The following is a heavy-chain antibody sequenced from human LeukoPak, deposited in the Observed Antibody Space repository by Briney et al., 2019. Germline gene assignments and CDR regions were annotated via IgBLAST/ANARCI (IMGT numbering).Heavy chain of an antibody. CDR1: GYTFTSYY. V-gene: IGHV1-46*01. D-gene: IGHD6-19*01. CDR3: ARGGAYSSGWYEYYFDY. J-gene: IGHJ4*02. CDR2: INPSGGST. Sequence: ASVKVSCKASGYTFTSYYMHWVRQAPGQGLEWMGIINPSGGSTSYAQKFQGKVTMTRDMSTSTVYMELSSLRSEDTAVYYCARGGAYSSGWYEYYFDYWGQGTLVTVSS.